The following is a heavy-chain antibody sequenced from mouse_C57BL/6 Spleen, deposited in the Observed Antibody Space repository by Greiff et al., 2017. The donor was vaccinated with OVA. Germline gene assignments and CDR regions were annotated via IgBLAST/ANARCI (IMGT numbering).Heavy chain of an antibody. J-gene: IGHJ4*01. V-gene: IGHV1-69*01. CDR2: IDPSDSYT. Sequence: QVQLQQPGAELVMPGASVKLSCKASGYTFTSYWMHWVKQRPGQGLEWIGEIDPSDSYTNYNQKFKGKSTLTVDKSSSTAYMQLSSLTSEDSAVYYSARPGSEGAMGYWGQGTSVTVSS. CDR1: GYTFTSYW. D-gene: IGHD2-3*01. CDR3: ARPGSEGAMGY.